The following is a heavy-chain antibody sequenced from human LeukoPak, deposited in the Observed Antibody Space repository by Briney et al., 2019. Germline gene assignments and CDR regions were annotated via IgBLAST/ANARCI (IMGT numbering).Heavy chain of an antibody. CDR3: ARDLREKDY. V-gene: IGHV3-74*01. Sequence: GGSLRLSCAASGFAFSRYWMHWVRQAPGKGLVWVSRISPDGKTINYADSVKGGFTVSRDNAKNTLYLQMNSLRAEDTAVYYCARDLREKDYWGQGTLVTVSS. CDR1: GFAFSRYW. J-gene: IGHJ4*02. CDR2: ISPDGKTI. D-gene: IGHD4-17*01.